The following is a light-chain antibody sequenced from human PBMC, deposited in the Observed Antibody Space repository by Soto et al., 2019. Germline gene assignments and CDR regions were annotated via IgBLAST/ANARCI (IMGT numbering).Light chain of an antibody. CDR2: DVS. V-gene: IGLV2-14*01. J-gene: IGLJ1*01. Sequence: QSVLAQPASVSGSPGQSITISCTGTRSDVGAYSYVSWYQQHPGKARKLIIYDVSDRPSGISSRFSGSKSDHTASLTISGLQAEDEAEYYCSSYTSSTTYVFGTGTKVTV. CDR1: RSDVGAYSY. CDR3: SSYTSSTTYV.